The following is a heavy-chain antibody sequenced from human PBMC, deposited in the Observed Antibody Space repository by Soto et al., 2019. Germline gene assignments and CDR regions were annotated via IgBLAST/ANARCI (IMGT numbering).Heavy chain of an antibody. D-gene: IGHD4-17*01. Sequence: QVQLVESGGGVVQPGRSLRLSCSASGFTFTNHGMHWVRQAPGKGLEWVAVISYDGSDEYYADSVKGRFTIFRDNSKDILYLQMSSLKSEDTAVYYCAKGERKAVTACFDDWGQGTLVTVSS. J-gene: IGHJ4*02. CDR2: ISYDGSDE. CDR3: AKGERKAVTACFDD. V-gene: IGHV3-30*18. CDR1: GFTFTNHG.